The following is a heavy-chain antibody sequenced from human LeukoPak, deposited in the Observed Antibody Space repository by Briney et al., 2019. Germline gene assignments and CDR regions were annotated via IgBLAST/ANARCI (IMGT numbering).Heavy chain of an antibody. D-gene: IGHD6-13*01. V-gene: IGHV3-7*01. J-gene: IGHJ4*02. Sequence: GGSLRLSCAASGFTFRSDWMSWVRQSPEKGLEWAANINPDGSATYYVDSVKGRFIISRDNTKNSLYLQMNSLRAEDTAVYYCARGGIAAAGNLDYWGQGTLVTVSS. CDR1: GFTFRSDW. CDR2: INPDGSAT. CDR3: ARGGIAAAGNLDY.